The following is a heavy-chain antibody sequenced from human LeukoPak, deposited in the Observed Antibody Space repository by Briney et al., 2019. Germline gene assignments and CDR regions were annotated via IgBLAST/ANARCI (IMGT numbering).Heavy chain of an antibody. CDR3: AAYCSSTSCHLDY. D-gene: IGHD2-2*01. Sequence: PGGSLRLSCAASGFTFSDYYMSWIRQAPGKGLEWASYISSSGSTIYYADSVKGRFTISRDNAKNSLYLQMNSLRAEDTAVYYCAAYCSSTSCHLDYWGQGTLVTVSS. CDR2: ISSSGSTI. V-gene: IGHV3-11*01. J-gene: IGHJ4*02. CDR1: GFTFSDYY.